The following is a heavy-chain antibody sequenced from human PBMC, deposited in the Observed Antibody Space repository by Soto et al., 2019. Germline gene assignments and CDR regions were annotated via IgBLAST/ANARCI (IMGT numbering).Heavy chain of an antibody. CDR3: AASRXXDSSDYSGFHYGMDV. J-gene: IGHJ6*02. V-gene: IGHV3-9*01. CDR1: GFTFDDYA. CDR2: LSWNGVTI. Sequence: EVQLVESGGDLVQPGRSLRLSCAASGFTFDDYAMHWVRXXXXXXXXWGSGLSWNGVTIGYAASVKGRFTISRDNAKXXXYXXXNXXXXXXXAXYYCAASRXXDSSDYSGFHYGMDVWGLGTTVAVSS. D-gene: IGHD3-22*01.